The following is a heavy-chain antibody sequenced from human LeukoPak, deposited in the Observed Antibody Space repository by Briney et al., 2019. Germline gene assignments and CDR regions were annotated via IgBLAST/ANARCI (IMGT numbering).Heavy chain of an antibody. J-gene: IGHJ4*02. CDR1: GFTFADYG. V-gene: IGHV3-49*04. CDR3: ARPGLGYCSGGSCYSLLYYFDY. Sequence: GGSLRLSCTTSGFTFADYGMNWVRQAPGKGLEWVGSIRSYPYGATTEYGASVKGRFSISRDNAKNSLYLQMNSLRAEGTAVYYCARPGLGYCSGGSCYSLLYYFDYWGQGTLVTVSS. D-gene: IGHD2-15*01. CDR2: IRSYPYGATT.